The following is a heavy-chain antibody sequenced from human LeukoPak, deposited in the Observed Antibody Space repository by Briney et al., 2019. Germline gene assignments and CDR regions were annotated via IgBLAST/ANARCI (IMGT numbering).Heavy chain of an antibody. CDR2: IRYDGSNK. D-gene: IGHD3-3*01. Sequence: GRSLRLSCAASGFTFSSYGMHWVRQAPGKGLEWVAFIRYDGSNKYYADSVKGRFTISRDNSKNTLYLKMHSLRAEDTAVCYCSKGRPYYDFWSGSPPLYMDVWGTGTTVTVSS. J-gene: IGHJ6*03. CDR3: SKGRPYYDFWSGSPPLYMDV. V-gene: IGHV3-30*02. CDR1: GFTFSSYG.